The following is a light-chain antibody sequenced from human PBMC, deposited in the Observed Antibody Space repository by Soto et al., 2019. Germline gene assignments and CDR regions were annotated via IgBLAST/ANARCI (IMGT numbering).Light chain of an antibody. Sequence: QSALAQPPSASGSPGQSVTISCTGTSSDIGGYNFVSWYQQHPGKAPKLIIYEVNKRPSGVPDRFSGSKSGNTASLTVSGLQADDEGDYYCSSYAGTNNFGVFGGGTKLTVL. J-gene: IGLJ3*02. V-gene: IGLV2-8*01. CDR1: SSDIGGYNF. CDR2: EVN. CDR3: SSYAGTNNFGV.